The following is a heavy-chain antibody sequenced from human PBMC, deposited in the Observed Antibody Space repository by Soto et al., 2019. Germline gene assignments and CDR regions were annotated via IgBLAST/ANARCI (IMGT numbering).Heavy chain of an antibody. CDR2: IYYSGST. J-gene: IGHJ4*02. V-gene: IGHV4-59*08. D-gene: IGHD4-17*01. Sequence: SETLSHTCTFSGCSISSYYWSWIRQPPGKGLEWIGYIYYSGSTNYNPSLKSRVTISVDTSKNQFSLKLSSVTAADTAVYYCARRYGPGFDYWGQGTLVTVSS. CDR1: GCSISSYY. CDR3: ARRYGPGFDY.